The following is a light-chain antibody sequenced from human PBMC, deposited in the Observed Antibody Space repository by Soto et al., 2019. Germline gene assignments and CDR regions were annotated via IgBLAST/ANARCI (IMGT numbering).Light chain of an antibody. CDR3: QQRSNWPLT. CDR1: QSVSSY. V-gene: IGKV3-11*01. Sequence: EIVLTQSPATLSLSPGERATLSCRASQSVSSYLAWYQQKPGQAPRLLIYEASNSATGIPARFSGSGSGTDFTLTIRSLEPEDFAVYYCQQRSNWPLTFGGGTKVEIK. J-gene: IGKJ4*01. CDR2: EAS.